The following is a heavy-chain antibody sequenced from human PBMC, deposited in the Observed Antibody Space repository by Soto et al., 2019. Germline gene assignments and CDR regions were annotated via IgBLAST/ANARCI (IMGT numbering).Heavy chain of an antibody. CDR1: GGTFSSYA. V-gene: IGHV1-69*13. CDR2: IIPIFGTA. D-gene: IGHD3-9*01. Sequence: ASVKVSCKASGGTFSSYAISWVRQAPGQGLEWMGGIIPIFGTANYAQKFQGRVTITADESTSTAYMELSSLRSEDTAVYYCARDAYDIPRDWDYYYYYGMDVWGQGTTVTVSS. J-gene: IGHJ6*02. CDR3: ARDAYDIPRDWDYYYYYGMDV.